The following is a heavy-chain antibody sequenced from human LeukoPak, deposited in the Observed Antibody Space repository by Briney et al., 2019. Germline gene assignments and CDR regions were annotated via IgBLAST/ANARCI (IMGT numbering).Heavy chain of an antibody. CDR2: IIPILGIA. Sequence: ASVKVSCKASGGTFSSYAISWVRQAPGQGLEWMGRIIPILGIANYAQKFQGRVTITADESTSTAYMELSSLRSEDTAVYYCAREVWGIAALFDYWGQGTLVTVSS. CDR3: AREVWGIAALFDY. CDR1: GGTFSSYA. D-gene: IGHD6-13*01. J-gene: IGHJ4*02. V-gene: IGHV1-69*04.